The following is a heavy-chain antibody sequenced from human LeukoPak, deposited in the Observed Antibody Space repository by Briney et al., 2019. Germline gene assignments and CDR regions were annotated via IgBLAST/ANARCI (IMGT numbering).Heavy chain of an antibody. J-gene: IGHJ4*02. CDR1: GGTFSSYA. CDR2: IIPIFGTA. CDR3: ARDGGSGSSTDY. D-gene: IGHD3-10*01. V-gene: IGHV1-69*05. Sequence: ASVKVSCKASGGTFSSYAISWVRQAPGQGLEWMGGIIPIFGTANYAQKLQGRVTMTTDTSTSTAYMELRSLRSDDTAVYYCARDGGSGSSTDYWGQGTLVTVSS.